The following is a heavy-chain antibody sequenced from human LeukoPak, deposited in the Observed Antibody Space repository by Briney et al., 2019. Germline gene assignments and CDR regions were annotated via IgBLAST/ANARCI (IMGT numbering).Heavy chain of an antibody. CDR2: ISAYNGNT. D-gene: IGHD6-19*01. Sequence: ASVKVSCKASGYTFTSCGISWVRQAPGQGLEWMGWISAYNGNTNYAQKLQGRVTMTTDTSTSTAYMELRSLRSDDTAVYYCARDGPMGLAVAYADYWGQGTLVTVSS. CDR3: ARDGPMGLAVAYADY. V-gene: IGHV1-18*01. J-gene: IGHJ4*02. CDR1: GYTFTSCG.